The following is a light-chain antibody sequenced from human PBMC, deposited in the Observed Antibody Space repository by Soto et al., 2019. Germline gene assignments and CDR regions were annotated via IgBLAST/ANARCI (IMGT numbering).Light chain of an antibody. CDR1: QGISSY. J-gene: IGKJ1*01. Sequence: DIQLTQSPSFLSASLVERITIXWRASQGISSYLAWYQQKPGNAPKLLIYAASTLQSGVPSRFSGSGSGTEFTLTISSLQPEDFATYYCQQLNSYPRTFGQGTKVDI. CDR2: AAS. V-gene: IGKV1-9*01. CDR3: QQLNSYPRT.